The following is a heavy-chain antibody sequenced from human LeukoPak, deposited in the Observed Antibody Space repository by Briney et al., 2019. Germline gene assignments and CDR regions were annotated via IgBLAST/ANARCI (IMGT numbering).Heavy chain of an antibody. D-gene: IGHD6-19*01. CDR1: GFTFSDYY. J-gene: IGHJ4*02. Sequence: GGSLRLSCAASGFTFSDYYMSWIRQAPGKGLEWVSYISSSSSYTNYADTVKGRFTISRDNAKNSLYLQMNSLRAEDTPVYYCARVWAVAGYYFDYWGQGTLVTVSS. CDR2: ISSSSSYT. CDR3: ARVWAVAGYYFDY. V-gene: IGHV3-11*06.